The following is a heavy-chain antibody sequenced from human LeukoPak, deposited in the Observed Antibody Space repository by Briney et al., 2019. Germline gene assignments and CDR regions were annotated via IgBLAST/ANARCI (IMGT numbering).Heavy chain of an antibody. CDR2: IYISGST. V-gene: IGHV4-39*07. Sequence: SETLSLTCTVSGGSISSSSYYWGWIRQPPGKGLEWIGSIYISGSTNYNPSLKSRVTMSVDTSKNQFSLKLSSVTAADTAMYYCAREATIFGVVTTLDYWGQGTLVTVSS. D-gene: IGHD3-3*01. CDR3: AREATIFGVVTTLDY. J-gene: IGHJ4*02. CDR1: GGSISSSSYY.